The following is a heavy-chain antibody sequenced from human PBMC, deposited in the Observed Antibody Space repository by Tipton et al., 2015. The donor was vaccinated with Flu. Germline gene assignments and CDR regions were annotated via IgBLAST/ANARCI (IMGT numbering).Heavy chain of an antibody. CDR2: ISGSGGST. D-gene: IGHD3-22*01. V-gene: IGHV3-23*01. J-gene: IGHJ3*02. CDR3: ATCPLYSNDLVGGFDS. Sequence: SLRLSCAASGFTFSSYAMSWVRQAPGKGLEWVSAISGSGGSTYHADAVKGRITISGDNSKTTLDLQMNRRGAEDTAGYYSATCPLYSNDLVGGFDSWGQGTMVPGPS. CDR1: GFTFSSYA.